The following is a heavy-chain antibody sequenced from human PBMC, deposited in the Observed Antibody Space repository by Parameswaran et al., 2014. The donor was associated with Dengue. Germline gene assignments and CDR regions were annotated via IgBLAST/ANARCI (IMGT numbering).Heavy chain of an antibody. CDR2: INYRENT. Sequence: RWIRQPPGKGLEWIGYINYRENTNYNPSLRSRVTISVDTSKNQFSLKLTSVTAADTAVYYCARELDLAHSGSYYEGASDIWGQGTMVTVSS. CDR3: ARELDLAHSGSYYEGASDI. J-gene: IGHJ3*02. D-gene: IGHD1-26*01. V-gene: IGHV4-59*01.